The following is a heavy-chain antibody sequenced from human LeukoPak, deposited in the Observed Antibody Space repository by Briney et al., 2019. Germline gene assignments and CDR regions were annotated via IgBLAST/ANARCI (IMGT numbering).Heavy chain of an antibody. CDR3: AKDIGIAAASIYTYDY. CDR1: GFTFSSYA. D-gene: IGHD6-13*01. CDR2: LSGSGGNT. Sequence: GGSLRLSCAASGFTFSSYAMSWVRQAPGKGLEWVSALSGSGGNTYYADSVKGRFTISRDNSKNTLYLQMNSLRAEDTAVYYCAKDIGIAAASIYTYDYWGQGTLVTVSS. J-gene: IGHJ4*02. V-gene: IGHV3-23*01.